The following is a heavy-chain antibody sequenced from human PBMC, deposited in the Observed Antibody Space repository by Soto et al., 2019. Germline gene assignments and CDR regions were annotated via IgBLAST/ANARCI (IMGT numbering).Heavy chain of an antibody. CDR1: GFTFSNAW. Sequence: EVQLVESGGGLVKPGGSLRLSCAASGFTFSNAWMSWVRQAPGKGLEWVGRIKSRADGGTADHAAPVKGRFAISRDDSTNTLYLQMNSLKTEDTAVYYCATLGGNLGAFDYWGQGTLVTVS. CDR2: IKSRADGGTA. J-gene: IGHJ4*02. V-gene: IGHV3-15*01. CDR3: ATLGGNLGAFDY. D-gene: IGHD3-16*01.